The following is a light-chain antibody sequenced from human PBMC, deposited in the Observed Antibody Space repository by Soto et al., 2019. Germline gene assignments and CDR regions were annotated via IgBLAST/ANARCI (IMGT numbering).Light chain of an antibody. CDR1: QPISTS. J-gene: IGKJ4*01. CDR2: ALS. CDR3: QQSYSTPLT. Sequence: DIQVTQSPSSLYASIGDRVIITCRASQPISTSLHWFQQKPGKAPKLLIYALSNLQSGVPSRFSGSGTWTEFTLIISSLQPEDVGNYFCQQSYSTPLTFGGGTKVQI. V-gene: IGKV1-39*01.